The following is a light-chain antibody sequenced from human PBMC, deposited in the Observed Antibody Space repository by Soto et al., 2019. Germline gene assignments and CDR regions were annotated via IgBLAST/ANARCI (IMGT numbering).Light chain of an antibody. J-gene: IGLJ1*01. Sequence: QSALTQPASVSGSPGQSITISCTGTSSDVGSYNLVPWYQQHPGKAPKLMIYEGSKRPSGVSNRFSGPKSGNTASLTISGLQAEDEADYYCCSYAGGSTYVFGTGTKVTVL. V-gene: IGLV2-23*01. CDR3: CSYAGGSTYV. CDR1: SSDVGSYNL. CDR2: EGS.